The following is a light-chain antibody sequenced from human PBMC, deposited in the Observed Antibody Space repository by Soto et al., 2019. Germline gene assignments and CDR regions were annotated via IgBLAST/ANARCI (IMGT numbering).Light chain of an antibody. CDR1: NIGSNT. J-gene: IGLJ2*01. CDR3: QVWDSTSDHPV. CDR2: YGS. Sequence: SYELIQPPSVSVAPGKTARISCGGNNIGSNTVHWYQQKPGQAPVLVIYYGSDRPSGIPERFSGSNSGNTATLTISRVEAGDEADYFCQVWDSTSDHPVFGGGTKLTVL. V-gene: IGLV3-21*04.